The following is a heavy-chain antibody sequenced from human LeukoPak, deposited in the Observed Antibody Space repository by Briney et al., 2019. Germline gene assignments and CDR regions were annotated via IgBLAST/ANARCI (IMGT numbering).Heavy chain of an antibody. Sequence: SETLSLTCAVYGGSFSGYYWSWIRQPPGKGLEWIGEINHSGSTNYNPSLKSRVTISVDTSKNQFSLKLSSVTAADTAVYYCARGKIQLWLRWFDPRGQGTLVTVSS. CDR1: GGSFSGYY. D-gene: IGHD5-18*01. CDR2: INHSGST. V-gene: IGHV4-34*01. J-gene: IGHJ5*02. CDR3: ARGKIQLWLRWFDP.